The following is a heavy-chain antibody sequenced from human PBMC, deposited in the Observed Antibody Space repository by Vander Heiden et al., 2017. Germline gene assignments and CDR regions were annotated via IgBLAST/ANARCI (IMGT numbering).Heavy chain of an antibody. CDR1: GFNFLTYG. D-gene: IGHD6-6*01. J-gene: IGHJ4*01. CDR2: ITGSGDYT. CDR3: AKGGIAARYLFDS. V-gene: IGHV3-23*01. Sequence: EVQLLQSGGGLVQPGGSLRLSCEASGFNFLTYGMSWVRQAPGKGLEWVSMITGSGDYTTYADSVKGRFTTSTDTSKTTVFLQMNSLKDEDTAIYYCAKGGIAARYLFDSWGHGVLVTVSS.